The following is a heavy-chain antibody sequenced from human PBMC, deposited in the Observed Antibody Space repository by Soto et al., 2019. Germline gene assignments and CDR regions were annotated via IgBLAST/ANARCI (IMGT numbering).Heavy chain of an antibody. J-gene: IGHJ4*02. CDR3: ARDGLYGDYGHY. CDR1: GYTFTSYY. V-gene: IGHV1-46*01. Sequence: QVQLVQSGAEVKKPGASVKVSCKASGYTFTSYYMHWVRQAPGQGLEWMGIINPSGGSTSYAQKFQGGVTMTRDTSTSTGYMELSSLRSEDTAVYYCARDGLYGDYGHYWGQGTLVTVSS. CDR2: INPSGGST. D-gene: IGHD4-17*01.